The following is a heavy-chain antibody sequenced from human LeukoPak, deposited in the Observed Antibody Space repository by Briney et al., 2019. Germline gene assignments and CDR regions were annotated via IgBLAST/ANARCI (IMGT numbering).Heavy chain of an antibody. J-gene: IGHJ4*02. CDR2: ISYDGSNK. CDR3: ARDPRSIFGVVIIRYFDY. V-gene: IGHV3-30*04. CDR1: GFTFSSYA. D-gene: IGHD3-3*01. Sequence: GRSLRLSCAASGFTFSSYAMHWVRQAPGKGLEWAAVISYDGSNKYYADSVKGRFTISRDNSKNTLYLQMNSLRAEDTAVYYCARDPRSIFGVVIIRYFDYWGQGTLVTVSS.